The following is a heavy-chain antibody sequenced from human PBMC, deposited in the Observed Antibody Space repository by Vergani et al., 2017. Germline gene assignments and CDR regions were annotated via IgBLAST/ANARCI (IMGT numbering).Heavy chain of an antibody. J-gene: IGHJ4*02. D-gene: IGHD2-2*02. CDR1: GFTFSSYG. V-gene: IGHV3-33*01. CDR2: IWYDGSNK. Sequence: QVQLVESGGGVVQPGRSLRLSCAASGFTFSSYGMHWVRQAPGKGLEWVAVIWYDGSNKYYADSVKGRFTISRDNSKNTLYLQMNSLRAEDTAVYYCARDRDIVGVPAAIAAAAPGGYFDYWGQGTLVTVSS. CDR3: ARDRDIVGVPAAIAAAAPGGYFDY.